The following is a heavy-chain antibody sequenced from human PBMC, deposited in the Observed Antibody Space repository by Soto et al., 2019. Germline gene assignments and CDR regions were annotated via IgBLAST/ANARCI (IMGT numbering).Heavy chain of an antibody. CDR1: GFSLSSTRMA. J-gene: IGHJ4*02. D-gene: IGHD6-19*01. CDR3: AHIVVAGLGYYFAY. Sequence: QITLKESGPTLVKPTQTLTLTCTFSGFSLSSTRMAVGWIRQPPGKALEWLALIYWDDDKRYSPFLKSRLTIXXXTXXNQVVLTMSTMDPVDTARYYCAHIVVAGLGYYFAYWGQGTLVTVSS. V-gene: IGHV2-5*02. CDR2: IYWDDDK.